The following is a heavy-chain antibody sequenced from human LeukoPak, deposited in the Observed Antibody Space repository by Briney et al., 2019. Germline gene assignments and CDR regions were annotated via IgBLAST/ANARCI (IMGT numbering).Heavy chain of an antibody. CDR2: IYPGDSDT. CDR3: ARQTRDGSGSRGYSFDF. Sequence: GESLKISCRGSGYSFTTYWIGWVRQMPGKGLEWMGIIYPGDSDTRYTPSFQGQVTMSADKSISTAYLQWSSLKASDTAMYYCARQTRDGSGSRGYSFDFWGLGTLVTVSS. CDR1: GYSFTTYW. D-gene: IGHD3-10*01. V-gene: IGHV5-51*01. J-gene: IGHJ4*02.